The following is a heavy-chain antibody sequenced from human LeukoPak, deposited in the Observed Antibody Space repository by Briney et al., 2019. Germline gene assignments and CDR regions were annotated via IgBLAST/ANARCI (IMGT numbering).Heavy chain of an antibody. CDR3: ARGPSPYTSSATLGSYNWFDP. J-gene: IGHJ5*02. D-gene: IGHD2-2*02. Sequence: GESLKISCKGSGYSFPDYWIGWVRQMPGKGLEWMGIIYPGDSHTRYSPSFQDQVTISVDKSISTAYLQWSSLKASDTAMYYCARGPSPYTSSATLGSYNWFDPWGQGSLVTVSS. V-gene: IGHV5-51*01. CDR1: GYSFPDYW. CDR2: IYPGDSHT.